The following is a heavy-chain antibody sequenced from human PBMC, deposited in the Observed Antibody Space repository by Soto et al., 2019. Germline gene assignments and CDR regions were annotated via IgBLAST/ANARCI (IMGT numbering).Heavy chain of an antibody. CDR3: ARATYCSSTSCSYAGYYYYGMDV. J-gene: IGHJ6*02. V-gene: IGHV1-69*01. D-gene: IGHD2-2*01. Sequence: QVQLVQSGAEVKKPGSSVKVSCKASGGTFSSYAISWVRQAPGQGLEWMGGIIPIFGTANYAQKFQGRVTITADESMSTAYMELSSLRSEDTAVYYCARATYCSSTSCSYAGYYYYGMDVWGQGTTVTVSS. CDR2: IIPIFGTA. CDR1: GGTFSSYA.